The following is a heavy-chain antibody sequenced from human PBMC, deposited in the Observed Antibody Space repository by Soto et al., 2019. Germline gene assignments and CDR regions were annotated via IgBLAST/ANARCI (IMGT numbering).Heavy chain of an antibody. CDR3: ARRGYDFWSGLDV. D-gene: IGHD3-3*01. CDR2: IDPTDSFT. J-gene: IGHJ6*02. Sequence: GESMKISCKGSGYNFTIYWIIWVRQMPGKGLEWMGNIDPTDSFTNYSPSFQGHVTISTDKSMSTAYLQWGTLKASDTAMYYCARRGYDFWSGLDVWGQGTTVTVS. V-gene: IGHV5-10-1*01. CDR1: GYNFTIYW.